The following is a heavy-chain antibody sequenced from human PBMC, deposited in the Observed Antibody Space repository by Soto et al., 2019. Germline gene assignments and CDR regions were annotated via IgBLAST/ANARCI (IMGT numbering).Heavy chain of an antibody. CDR3: AKDQGVGATYYYYGMDV. CDR2: ISGSGGST. CDR1: GFTFSSYA. Sequence: GGSLRLSCAASGFTFSSYAMSWVRQAPGKGLEWVSAISGSGGSTYYADSVKGRFTISRDNSKNTLYLQMNSLRAEDTAVYYCAKDQGVGATYYYYGMDVWGPGTTVTVSS. J-gene: IGHJ6*02. D-gene: IGHD1-26*01. V-gene: IGHV3-23*01.